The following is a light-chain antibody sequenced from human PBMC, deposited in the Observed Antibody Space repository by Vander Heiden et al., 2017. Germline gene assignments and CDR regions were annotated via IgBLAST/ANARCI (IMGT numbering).Light chain of an antibody. V-gene: IGLV1-44*01. CDR1: NSNIGSNP. CDR3: ATWDDSLSGWV. Sequence: QSVLTQPPSASVTPGPRVTISCSGSNSNIGSNPVNWYHQLPGTAPKLLMYSNNQRPSGVPDRFSGSESGTSASLAISGLQSEDEADYYCATWDDSLSGWVFGGGTHLTVL. J-gene: IGLJ3*02. CDR2: SNN.